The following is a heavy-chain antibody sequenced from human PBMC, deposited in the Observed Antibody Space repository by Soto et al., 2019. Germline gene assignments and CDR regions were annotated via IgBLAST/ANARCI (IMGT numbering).Heavy chain of an antibody. D-gene: IGHD2-15*01. CDR2: INSDGSST. CDR3: ARSTTFTRAANDYYGLDV. J-gene: IGHJ6*02. Sequence: EVQLVESGGGLVQPGGSLRLSCAASGFTFSSYWMHWVRQAPGKGLVWVSRINSDGSSTSYADSVKGLFTISRDNAKNKLYLQMNSLRAEDTAVYYCARSTTFTRAANDYYGLDVWGQGTTVTVSS. CDR1: GFTFSSYW. V-gene: IGHV3-74*01.